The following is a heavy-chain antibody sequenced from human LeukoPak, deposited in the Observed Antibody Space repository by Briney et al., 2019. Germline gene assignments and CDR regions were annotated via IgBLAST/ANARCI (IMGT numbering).Heavy chain of an antibody. J-gene: IGHJ4*02. V-gene: IGHV1-69*06. Sequence: EASVKVSCKASGGTFSSSAISWVRQAPGQGLERMGGIIPIFGTANYAQKFQGRVTITADKSTSTAYMELSSLRSEDTAVYYCTPRMTTVTTESDYWGQGTLVTVSS. D-gene: IGHD4-17*01. CDR1: GGTFSSSA. CDR3: TPRMTTVTTESDY. CDR2: IIPIFGTA.